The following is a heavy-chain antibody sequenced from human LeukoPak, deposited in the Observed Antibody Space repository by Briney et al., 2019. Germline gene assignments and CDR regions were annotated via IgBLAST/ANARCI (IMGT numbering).Heavy chain of an antibody. CDR3: ARADTAMVTHAFDI. CDR2: INHSGST. V-gene: IGHV4-34*01. Sequence: SETLSLTCAVYGGSFSGYYWSWIRQPPGKGLEWIGEINHSGSTNYNPSLKSRVTISVDTSKNQFSLKLSSVTAADTAVYYCARADTAMVTHAFDIWGQGTMVTVS. CDR1: GGSFSGYY. J-gene: IGHJ3*02. D-gene: IGHD5-18*01.